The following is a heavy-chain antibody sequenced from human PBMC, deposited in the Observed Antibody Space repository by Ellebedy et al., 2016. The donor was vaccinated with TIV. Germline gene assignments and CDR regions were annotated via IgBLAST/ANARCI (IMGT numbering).Heavy chain of an antibody. V-gene: IGHV3-15*07. J-gene: IGHJ4*02. CDR1: GFTFSTAW. CDR2: IKRKRSGGTT. CDR3: GYGSGNYNRAT. Sequence: GESLKISCAASGFTFSTAWMNWVRQSAGKGLVWVGRIKRKRSGGTTDYAAPVKGRFTISRDDSKNTLYLQMNSLKTEDTGVYYCGYGSGNYNRATWGQGTPVTVSS. D-gene: IGHD3-10*01.